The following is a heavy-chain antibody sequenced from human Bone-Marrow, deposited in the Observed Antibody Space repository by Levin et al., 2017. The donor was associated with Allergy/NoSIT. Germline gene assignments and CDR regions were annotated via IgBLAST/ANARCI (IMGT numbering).Heavy chain of an antibody. Sequence: SSETLSLTCTVSGDSISSGRYYWSWIRQPAGKGLEWIGRIYSSGSTNYNPSLKSRVTISVDTSKNQFSLKLSSVTAADTAVYYCARDVVVLGAMINWYFDLWGRGTLVTVSS. CDR2: IYSSGST. D-gene: IGHD2-2*01. V-gene: IGHV4-61*02. CDR1: GDSISSGRYY. J-gene: IGHJ2*01. CDR3: ARDVVVLGAMINWYFDL.